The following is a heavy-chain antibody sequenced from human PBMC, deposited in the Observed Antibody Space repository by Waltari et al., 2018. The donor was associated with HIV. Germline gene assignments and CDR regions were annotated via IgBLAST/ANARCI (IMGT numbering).Heavy chain of an antibody. Sequence: EVQLVESGGGLVEPGGPLRLSCAASGFTFSSYWMHWVRQAPGKWLVWGSGINSDGNSTKYADTVKDRFIISRDNAKNTLYLQMNTLRDEDTAVYYCTRVPEVEMATIWYFDLWGRGTLVTVSS. V-gene: IGHV3-74*03. J-gene: IGHJ2*01. CDR1: GFTFSSYW. CDR2: INSDGNST. CDR3: TRVPEVEMATIWYFDL. D-gene: IGHD5-12*01.